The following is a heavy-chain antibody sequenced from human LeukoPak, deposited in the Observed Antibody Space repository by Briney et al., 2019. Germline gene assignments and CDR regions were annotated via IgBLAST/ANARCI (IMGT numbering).Heavy chain of an antibody. CDR1: GFIFSRYG. J-gene: IGHJ6*03. D-gene: IGHD6-19*01. V-gene: IGHV3-48*01. Sequence: GGSLRLSCAASGFIFSRYGMSWVRQAPGKGLEWVSAISGSSSTIYYADSVKGRFTISRDNAKNSLYLQMNSLRAEDTAVYYCARDIRVAGRDYYYYYYMDVWGKGTTVTVSS. CDR2: ISGSSSTI. CDR3: ARDIRVAGRDYYYYYYMDV.